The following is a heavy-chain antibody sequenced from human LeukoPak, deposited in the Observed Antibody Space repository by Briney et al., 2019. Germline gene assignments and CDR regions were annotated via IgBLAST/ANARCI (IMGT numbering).Heavy chain of an antibody. CDR3: ATHKPSGSYPNWFDP. CDR1: GYTLTELS. J-gene: IGHJ5*02. V-gene: IGHV1-24*01. CDR2: FDPEDGGT. D-gene: IGHD1-26*01. Sequence: ASVKVSCKVSGYTLTELSMHWVRQAPGKGLEWMGGFDPEDGGTIYAQKFQGRVTMTEDTSTDTAYMELSSLRSEDTTVYYCATHKPSGSYPNWFDPWGQGTLVTVSS.